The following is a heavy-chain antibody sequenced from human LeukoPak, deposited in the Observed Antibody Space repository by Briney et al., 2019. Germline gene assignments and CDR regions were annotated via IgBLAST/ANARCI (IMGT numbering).Heavy chain of an antibody. CDR3: ARGMTGFKVATIIGY. J-gene: IGHJ4*02. D-gene: IGHD5-12*01. CDR2: MNPNSGNK. CDR1: GYTITSYD. Sequence: DSVKVSCKASGYTITSYDINWVRQPTGQGLEWMGWMNPNSGNKGYAQKIQGRATTTKNTSISTAYMEITSLRSDTTVDYYAARGMTGFKVATIIGYWGQGTLVTVSS. V-gene: IGHV1-8*01.